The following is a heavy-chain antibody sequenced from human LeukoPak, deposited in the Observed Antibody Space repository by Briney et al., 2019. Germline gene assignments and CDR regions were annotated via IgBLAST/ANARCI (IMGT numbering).Heavy chain of an antibody. J-gene: IGHJ4*02. CDR2: INSDGSST. CDR1: GFTFSRYW. CDR3: ATSQGSWPDYFDY. Sequence: GGSLRLSCAASGFTFSRYWMHWVRQAPGKGLVWVSRINSDGSSTRYADSVKGRFTISRDNAKNTLYLQMNSLRAEDTAVYYCATSQGSWPDYFDYWGQGTLVTVSS. V-gene: IGHV3-74*01. D-gene: IGHD6-13*01.